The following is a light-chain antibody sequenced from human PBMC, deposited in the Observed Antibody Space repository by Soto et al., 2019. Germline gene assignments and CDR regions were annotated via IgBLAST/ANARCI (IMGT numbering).Light chain of an antibody. V-gene: IGKV3-11*01. CDR2: GAS. J-gene: IGKJ5*01. Sequence: EIVLTQSPGTLSLSPGERVTLSCRASQSVTTRLAWYQHKPGQAPTLLMSGASNRASGVPVRFSGSGSGTDFTLTITRLEPEDFALYYCQQRNVWPPITFGQGTRLEIK. CDR1: QSVTTR. CDR3: QQRNVWPPIT.